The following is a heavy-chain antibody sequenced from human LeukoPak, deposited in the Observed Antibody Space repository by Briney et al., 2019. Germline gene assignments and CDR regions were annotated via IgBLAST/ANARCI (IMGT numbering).Heavy chain of an antibody. D-gene: IGHD1-26*01. CDR1: GLTFSGAA. CDR3: TAHPKVGNYYYYMDV. J-gene: IGHJ6*03. Sequence: AGGSLRLSCAVSGLTFSGAAIHWVRQASGKGLEWVGRIRSKANSYATAYAASVKGRFTMSRDDSKNTAYLQMNSPKTEDTAVYYCTAHPKVGNYYYYMDVWGKGTTVTISS. V-gene: IGHV3-73*01. CDR2: IRSKANSYAT.